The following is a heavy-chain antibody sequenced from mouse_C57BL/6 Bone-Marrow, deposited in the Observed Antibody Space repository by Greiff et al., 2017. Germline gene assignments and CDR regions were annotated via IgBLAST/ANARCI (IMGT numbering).Heavy chain of an antibody. CDR1: GFNIKDYY. Sequence: VQLKQSGAELVKPGASVKLSCTASGFNIKDYYMHWVKKRTEQGLEWIGRIDPEDGATKYAPKFQGKAIITADTSKNTAYLQLSSRRSEDTAVDYCARLAGTYAMDYWGQGTSVTVSS. V-gene: IGHV14-2*01. J-gene: IGHJ4*01. D-gene: IGHD4-1*01. CDR3: ARLAGTYAMDY. CDR2: IDPEDGAT.